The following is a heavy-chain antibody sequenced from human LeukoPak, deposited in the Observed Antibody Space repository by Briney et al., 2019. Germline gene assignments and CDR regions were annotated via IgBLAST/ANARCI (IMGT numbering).Heavy chain of an antibody. CDR1: GFTFSSYG. CDR3: ARRGPTYYYDSSGPIDY. V-gene: IGHV3-33*01. D-gene: IGHD3-22*01. Sequence: GGSLRLSCAASGFTFSSYGMHWVRQAPGKGLEWVAVIWYDGSNKYYADSVKGRFTISRDNSKNTLYLQMNSLRAEDTAVYCCARRGPTYYYDSSGPIDYWGQGTLVTVSS. CDR2: IWYDGSNK. J-gene: IGHJ4*02.